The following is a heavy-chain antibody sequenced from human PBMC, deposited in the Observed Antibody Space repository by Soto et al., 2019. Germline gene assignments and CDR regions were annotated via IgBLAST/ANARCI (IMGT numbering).Heavy chain of an antibody. Sequence: VKVSCKASGFTFTSSAVQWVRQARGQRLEWIGWIVVGSGNTNYAQKFQERVTITRDMSTSTAYMELSSLRSEDTAVYYCAAVTTGYLYYYYGMDVWGQGTTVTVSS. CDR1: GFTFTSSA. CDR2: IVVGSGNT. V-gene: IGHV1-58*01. D-gene: IGHD3-9*01. J-gene: IGHJ6*02. CDR3: AAVTTGYLYYYYGMDV.